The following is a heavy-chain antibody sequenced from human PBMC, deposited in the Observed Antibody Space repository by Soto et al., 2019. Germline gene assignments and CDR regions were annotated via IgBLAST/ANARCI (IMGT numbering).Heavy chain of an antibody. V-gene: IGHV3-21*04. J-gene: IGHJ6*02. Sequence: GGSLRLSCAASGFTLSTYSMNWFRQAPGKGLEWVSSISSNSNNKYYADSVKGRFTISRDNSKKTLYLQMNSLRVEDTSVYYCARYYDYSGGTSGGMDVWGQGTTVTVSS. D-gene: IGHD3-22*01. CDR1: GFTLSTYS. CDR3: ARYYDYSGGTSGGMDV. CDR2: ISSNSNNK.